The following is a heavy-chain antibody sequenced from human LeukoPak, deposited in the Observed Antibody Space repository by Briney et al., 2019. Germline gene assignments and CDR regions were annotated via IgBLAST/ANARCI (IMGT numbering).Heavy chain of an antibody. Sequence: GGSLRLSCAASGFMFSTYWMSWVRQAPGKGLEWVANIKQDGSEKYYVDSVKGRFTISRDNAKNSLYLQMNSLRAEDTAVYYCARDQRITIFGVVITHYYYMDVWGKGTTVTVSS. CDR3: ARDQRITIFGVVITHYYYMDV. V-gene: IGHV3-7*01. D-gene: IGHD3-3*01. CDR2: IKQDGSEK. J-gene: IGHJ6*03. CDR1: GFMFSTYW.